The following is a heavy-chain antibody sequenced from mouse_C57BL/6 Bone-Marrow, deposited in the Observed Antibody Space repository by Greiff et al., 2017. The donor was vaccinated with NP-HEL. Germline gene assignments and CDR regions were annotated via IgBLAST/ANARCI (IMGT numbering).Heavy chain of an antibody. Sequence: QVQLQQSGPELVKPGASVKISCKASGYSFPSYYIHWVKQRPGQGLEWIGWIYPGSGTTKYNEKFKGKATLTADTSSSTDYLQLSSLTSEDSAVYYCARSPLAMDYWGQGTSVTVSS. CDR2: IYPGSGTT. CDR3: ARSPLAMDY. J-gene: IGHJ4*01. CDR1: GYSFPSYY. V-gene: IGHV1-66*01.